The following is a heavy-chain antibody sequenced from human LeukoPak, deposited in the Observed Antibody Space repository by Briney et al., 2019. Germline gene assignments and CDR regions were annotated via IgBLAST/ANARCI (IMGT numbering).Heavy chain of an antibody. CDR1: GFTFSSSW. CDR3: AKETRSSSF. CDR2: IKQDGSKK. V-gene: IGHV3-7*01. Sequence: GGSLRLSCAASGFTFSSSWMSWVRQAPGKGLEWVANIKQDGSKKYYVDSVKGRFTISRDNAKNSLYLQMNSLRDEDTAMYYCAKETRSSSFWGQGTLVTVSS. J-gene: IGHJ4*02. D-gene: IGHD6-6*01.